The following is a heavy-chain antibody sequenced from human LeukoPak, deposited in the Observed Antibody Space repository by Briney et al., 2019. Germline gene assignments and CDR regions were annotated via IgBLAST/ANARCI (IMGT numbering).Heavy chain of an antibody. CDR2: INPSGGST. CDR1: GYTFTSYY. D-gene: IGHD1-26*01. CDR3: ARGQWEVSAFDI. Sequence: ASVKVSCKASGYTFTSYYMHWVRQAPGQGLEWMGLINPSGGSTSYAQKFQGRVTMTRDTSTSTVYMELSSLRTEDTAGYYCARGQWEVSAFDIWGQGTMVTVSS. J-gene: IGHJ3*02. V-gene: IGHV1-46*01.